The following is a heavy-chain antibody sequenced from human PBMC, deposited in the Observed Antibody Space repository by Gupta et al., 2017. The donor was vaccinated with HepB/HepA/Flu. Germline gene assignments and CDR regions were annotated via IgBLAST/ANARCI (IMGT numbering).Heavy chain of an antibody. CDR2: ISASGAGT. V-gene: IGHV3-23*01. CDR1: GFTFSSYA. Sequence: EVQLLESGGGLVQPGGSLTLSCAASGFTFSSYAMRWFRQAPGKGLEWVSAISASGAGTYYADSVKGRFTISRNNSRHTLYLQMNSLRADDTAVYYCAKGRAGGYTYGCNFDYWAQGTLVTVSS. J-gene: IGHJ4*02. D-gene: IGHD5-18*01. CDR3: AKGRAGGYTYGCNFDY.